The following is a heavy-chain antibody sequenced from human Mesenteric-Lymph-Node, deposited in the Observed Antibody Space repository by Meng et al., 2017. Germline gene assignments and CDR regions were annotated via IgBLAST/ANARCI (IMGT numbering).Heavy chain of an antibody. CDR1: GDSSTSGDYS. D-gene: IGHD3-10*01. J-gene: IGHJ5*02. V-gene: IGHV4-30-2*01. CDR2: IYHGVNI. CDR3: VRDTRRGGGWFDP. Sequence: QVHLQESGSGLVRPSQTLSLTCAVSGDSSTSGDYSWTWIRQPPGKGLEWIGYIYHGVNIYYTPSLRSRVTISVDKSRNQFSLKLTSVSAADTAVYYCVRDTRRGGGWFDPWGQGTLVPSPQ.